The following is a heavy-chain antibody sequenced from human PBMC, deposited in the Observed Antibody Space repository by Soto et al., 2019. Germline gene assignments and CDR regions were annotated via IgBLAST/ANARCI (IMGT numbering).Heavy chain of an antibody. CDR3: ARGKQIEVAVRWLET. CDR2: ISAYNGNT. CDR1: CYTFTIYG. J-gene: IGHJ4*02. V-gene: IGHV1-18*01. Sequence: ASVXVSFKASCYTFTIYGISLLLQAPGQGLEWMGWISAYNGNTNYAQKLQGRVTMTTDTSTSTAYMELRSLRSDDTAVYYCARGKQIEVAVRWLETWGQGTLV. D-gene: IGHD6-19*01.